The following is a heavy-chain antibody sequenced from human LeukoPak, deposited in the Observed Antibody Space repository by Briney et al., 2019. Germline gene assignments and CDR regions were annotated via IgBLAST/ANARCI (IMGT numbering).Heavy chain of an antibody. J-gene: IGHJ4*02. CDR1: GFSLSTSGVG. CDR2: IYWDDDK. CDR3: AHAPTRHWKGGVDH. Sequence: SGPTLVKPTQTLTLTCTFSGFSLSTSGVGVGWIRQPPGKALEWLALIYWDDDKRYSPSLKSRLTITKGTSKNQVVLTMTNMDPVDTATYYCAHAPTRHWKGGVDHWGQGTLVTVSS. D-gene: IGHD2-8*02. V-gene: IGHV2-5*02.